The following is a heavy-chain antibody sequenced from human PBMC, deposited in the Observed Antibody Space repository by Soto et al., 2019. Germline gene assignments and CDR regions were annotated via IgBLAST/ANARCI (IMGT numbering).Heavy chain of an antibody. V-gene: IGHV4-34*01. J-gene: IGHJ4*02. CDR3: ARGFPSGGYGIDY. CDR2: INHSGST. D-gene: IGHD5-12*01. Sequence: PSETLSLTCAVYGGSFSGYYWSWIRQPPGKGLEWIGEINHSGSTNYNPSLKSRVTISVDTSKNQFSLKLSSVTAADTAVYYCARGFPSGGYGIDYWGQGTLVTVSS. CDR1: GGSFSGYY.